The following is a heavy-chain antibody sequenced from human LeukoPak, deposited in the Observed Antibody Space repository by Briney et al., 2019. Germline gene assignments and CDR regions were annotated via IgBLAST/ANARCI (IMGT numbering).Heavy chain of an antibody. Sequence: PSETLSLTCTVSGGSISSYYWSWIRQPPGKGLEWIGYIYCSGSTNYNPSLKSRVTISVDTSKNQFSLKLSSVTAADTAVYYCARQNGYLNWFDPWGQGTLVTVSS. V-gene: IGHV4-59*01. J-gene: IGHJ5*02. CDR1: GGSISSYY. D-gene: IGHD5-18*01. CDR3: ARQNGYLNWFDP. CDR2: IYCSGST.